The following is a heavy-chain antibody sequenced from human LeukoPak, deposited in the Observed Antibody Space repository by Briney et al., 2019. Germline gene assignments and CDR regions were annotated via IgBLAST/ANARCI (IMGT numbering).Heavy chain of an antibody. CDR2: INTDGSST. D-gene: IGHD2-8*01. CDR1: GFTFSSYW. CDR3: ASLDIVLIGDV. J-gene: IGHJ6*04. Sequence: GGSLRLSCAASGFTFSSYWMHWVRQAPGKGLVWVSRINTDGSSTSYADSVKGRFTISRDNAKNTLYLQMNSLRAEDTAVYYCASLDIVLIGDVWGKGTTVTVSS. V-gene: IGHV3-74*01.